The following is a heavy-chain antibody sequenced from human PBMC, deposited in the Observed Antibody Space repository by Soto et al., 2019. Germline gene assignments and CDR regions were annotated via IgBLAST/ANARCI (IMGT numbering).Heavy chain of an antibody. Sequence: GGSLRLSCAASEFTFTNYWMHWVRQTPGKGLMWVSSINSDGSRTNYADSVKGRFTISRDNAKNTLYLQINGLRAEDTAVYYCARGGLRAYWIDPWGQGTLVTVSS. D-gene: IGHD5-12*01. CDR1: EFTFTNYW. J-gene: IGHJ5*02. CDR2: INSDGSRT. V-gene: IGHV3-74*01. CDR3: ARGGLRAYWIDP.